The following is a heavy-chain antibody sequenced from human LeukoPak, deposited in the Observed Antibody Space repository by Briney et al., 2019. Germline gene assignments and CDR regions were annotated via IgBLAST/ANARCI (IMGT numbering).Heavy chain of an antibody. CDR1: GFTFSSYS. V-gene: IGHV3-48*04. D-gene: IGHD3-16*02. Sequence: GGSLRLSCAASGFTFSSYSMNWVRQAPGKGLEWVSYISSSSSTIYYADSVKGRFTISRDNAKNSLYLQMNSLRAEDTALYYCAKDVGAGDYVWGSYRFRGAFDIWGQGTMVTVSS. CDR3: AKDVGAGDYVWGSYRFRGAFDI. CDR2: ISSSSSTI. J-gene: IGHJ3*02.